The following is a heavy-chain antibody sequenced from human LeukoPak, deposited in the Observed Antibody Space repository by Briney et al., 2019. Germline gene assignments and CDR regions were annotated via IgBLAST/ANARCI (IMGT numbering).Heavy chain of an antibody. D-gene: IGHD3-10*01. J-gene: IGHJ4*02. Sequence: NPGGSLRLSCAASGFPFRSYGMNWVRQAPGKGLEWVSSISSSSSHIYYADSVKGRFTISRDNAKNSLYLQINSLRVGDTAVFYCARAEGSGSSFDYWGQGTLVTVSS. V-gene: IGHV3-21*01. CDR3: ARAEGSGSSFDY. CDR1: GFPFRSYG. CDR2: ISSSSSHI.